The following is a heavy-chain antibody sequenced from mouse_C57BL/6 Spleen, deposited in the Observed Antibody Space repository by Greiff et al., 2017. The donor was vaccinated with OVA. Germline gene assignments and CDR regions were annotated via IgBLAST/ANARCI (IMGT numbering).Heavy chain of an antibody. CDR1: GYTFTSYW. J-gene: IGHJ3*01. D-gene: IGHD1-1*01. Sequence: QVQLKQPGAELVKPGASVKLSCKASGYTFTSYWMQWVKQRPGQGLEWIGEIDPSDSYTNYNQKFKGKATLTVDTSSSTAYMQLSSLTSEDSAVYYCARGFITTVVATEAYWGQGTLVTVSA. V-gene: IGHV1-50*01. CDR2: IDPSDSYT. CDR3: ARGFITTVVATEAY.